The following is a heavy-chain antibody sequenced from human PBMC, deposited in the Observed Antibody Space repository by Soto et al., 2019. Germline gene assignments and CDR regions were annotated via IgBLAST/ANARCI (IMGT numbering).Heavy chain of an antibody. J-gene: IGHJ6*02. CDR3: TTYYDFWSGYYSYGMDV. Sequence: VQLVESGGGLVKPGGSLRLSCAASGFTFSNAWMNWVRQAPGKGLEWVGRIKSKTDGGTTDYAAPVKGRFTISRDDSKNTLYLQMNSLKTEDTAVYYCTTYYDFWSGYYSYGMDVWGQGTTVTVSS. CDR1: GFTFSNAW. CDR2: IKSKTDGGTT. V-gene: IGHV3-15*07. D-gene: IGHD3-3*01.